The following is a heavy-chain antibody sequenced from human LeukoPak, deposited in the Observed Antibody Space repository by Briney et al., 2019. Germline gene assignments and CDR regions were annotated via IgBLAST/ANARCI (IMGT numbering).Heavy chain of an antibody. D-gene: IGHD3-3*01. CDR1: GFTFSSYA. J-gene: IGHJ4*02. CDR2: ISGSGGST. V-gene: IGHV3-23*01. CDR3: AKHLTSGYYNY. Sequence: GWSLRLSCAASGFTFSSYAMSWVRQTPGKGLEWVSAISGSGGSTYYADSVKGRFTISRGNSKNTLYLQMNSLRAEDTAVYYCAKHLTSGYYNYWGQGTLVTVSS.